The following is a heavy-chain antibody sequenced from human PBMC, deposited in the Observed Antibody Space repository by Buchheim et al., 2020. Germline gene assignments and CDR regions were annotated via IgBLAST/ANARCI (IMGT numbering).Heavy chain of an antibody. Sequence: QEQLVESGGGLVKPGGSLRLSCAASGFTFSEYYMSWIRQAPGKGLEWVSYISSSRGTTIYYADSVKGRFTISRDNAKNSLYLQMNSLRVEDTAVYYCARLQQQLVFFDFWGQGTL. CDR1: GFTFSEYY. J-gene: IGHJ4*02. CDR2: ISSSRGTTI. V-gene: IGHV3-11*01. D-gene: IGHD6-13*01. CDR3: ARLQQQLVFFDF.